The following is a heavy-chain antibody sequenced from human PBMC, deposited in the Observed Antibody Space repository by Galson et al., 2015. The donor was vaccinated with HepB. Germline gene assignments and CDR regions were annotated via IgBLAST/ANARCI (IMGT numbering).Heavy chain of an antibody. Sequence: SLRLSCAASGFTFSSYGMHWVRQAPGKGLEWVAFISYDGSNEYYADSVKGRFTISRDNSKNTLYLQMNSLRAEDTAVYYCAKDPSSGYGSTWYVAYWGQGTLVTVSS. J-gene: IGHJ4*02. CDR2: ISYDGSNE. V-gene: IGHV3-30*18. CDR3: AKDPSSGYGSTWYVAY. CDR1: GFTFSSYG. D-gene: IGHD6-13*01.